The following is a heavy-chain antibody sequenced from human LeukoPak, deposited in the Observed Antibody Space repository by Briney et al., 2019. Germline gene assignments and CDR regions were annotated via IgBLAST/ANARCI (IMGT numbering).Heavy chain of an antibody. D-gene: IGHD6-6*01. CDR3: ARGPSSSAPFYFDY. CDR2: INHSGST. J-gene: IGHJ4*02. Sequence: GSLRLSCAASGFTFSSYAMSWIRQPPGKGLEWIGEINHSGSTNYNPSLKSRVTISVDTSKNQFSLRLSSVTAADTAVYYCARGPSSSAPFYFDYWGQGTLVTVSS. V-gene: IGHV4-34*01. CDR1: GFTFSSYA.